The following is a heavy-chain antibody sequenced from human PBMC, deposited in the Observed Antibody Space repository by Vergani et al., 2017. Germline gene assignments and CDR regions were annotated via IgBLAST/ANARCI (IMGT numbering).Heavy chain of an antibody. Sequence: EVQLVESGGGLVQPGGSLRLSCRASGFTFTDSGISWVRQAPGKGLEWVGFVRNKEDGGTPEHAASVKGRFTISRDDSKAIAYLQMNSLKTEVTAVYYCTTGFPGGSWSTYCRQGTLVTVSS. CDR3: TTGFPGGSWSTY. CDR1: GFTFTDSG. J-gene: IGHJ4*01. V-gene: IGHV3-49*04. CDR2: VRNKEDGGTP. D-gene: IGHD3-16*01.